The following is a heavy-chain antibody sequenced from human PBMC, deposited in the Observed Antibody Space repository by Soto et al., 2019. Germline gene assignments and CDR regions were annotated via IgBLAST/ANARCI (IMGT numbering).Heavy chain of an antibody. CDR1: GFTFSNYW. CDR3: ARDGPREDNSWFSHYYYNYAMDD. D-gene: IGHD4-4*01. J-gene: IGHJ6*04. Sequence: GGSLRLSCADSGFTFSNYWMSWVRQAPGKGLGWVANINQDGSEKYYVDSVKGRFTISRDNAENSLYLQLNSLRPEDTAVYYCARDGPREDNSWFSHYYYNYAMDDWGKGTMVTVSS. V-gene: IGHV3-7*01. CDR2: INQDGSEK.